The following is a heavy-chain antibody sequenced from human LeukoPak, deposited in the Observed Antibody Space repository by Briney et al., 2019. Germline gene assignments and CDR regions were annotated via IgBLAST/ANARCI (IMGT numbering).Heavy chain of an antibody. V-gene: IGHV1-2*06. CDR1: GYIFTSYY. Sequence: ASVKVSCKASGYIFTSYYMHWVRQAPGQGLEWMGRINPNSGGTNYAQKFQGRVTMTRDTSISTAYMELSRLRSDDTAVYYCARGGYDFVYYYYGMDVWGQGTTVTVSS. D-gene: IGHD3-3*01. J-gene: IGHJ6*02. CDR2: INPNSGGT. CDR3: ARGGYDFVYYYYGMDV.